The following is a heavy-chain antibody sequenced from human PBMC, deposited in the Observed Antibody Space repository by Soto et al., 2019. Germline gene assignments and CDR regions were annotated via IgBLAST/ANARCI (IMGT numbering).Heavy chain of an antibody. Sequence: AAVKDSCKASGYTFTIYGISWVRQAPGQGREWMRWISAYNGNTNYAQKLQGRVTMTTDTSTSTAYMELRSLRSDDTAVYYCATSLELWAFDIWGQGTMVTVSS. CDR1: GYTFTIYG. J-gene: IGHJ3*02. V-gene: IGHV1-18*01. CDR2: ISAYNGNT. CDR3: ATSLELWAFDI. D-gene: IGHD1-7*01.